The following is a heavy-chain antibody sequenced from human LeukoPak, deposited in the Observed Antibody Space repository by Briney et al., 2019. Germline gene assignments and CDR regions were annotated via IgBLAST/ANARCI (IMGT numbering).Heavy chain of an antibody. J-gene: IGHJ4*02. D-gene: IGHD6-13*01. CDR2: ISYDGSNK. CDR1: GFTFSSYA. Sequence: GESLKISCAASGFTFSSYAMHWVRQAPGMGLEWVAVISYDGSNKYYADSVKGRFTISRDNSKNTLYLQMNSLRAEDTAVYYCASLRISSSYAFDYWGQGTLVTVSS. CDR3: ASLRISSSYAFDY. V-gene: IGHV3-30*04.